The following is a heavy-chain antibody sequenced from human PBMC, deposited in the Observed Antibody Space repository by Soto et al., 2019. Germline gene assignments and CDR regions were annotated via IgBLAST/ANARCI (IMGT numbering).Heavy chain of an antibody. Sequence: GGSLRLSCAASGFPFSKAWMTWVRQAPGKGLEWVGRIRSKTSSETREYAAPVKGRFTISRDDSKNLLYLEMNSLKIEDTGVQCCTTDGFTGIVGIWGEGTMVTVS. CDR3: TTDGFTGIVGI. CDR1: GFPFSKAW. J-gene: IGHJ3*02. CDR2: IRSKTSSETR. V-gene: IGHV3-15*01. D-gene: IGHD3-22*01.